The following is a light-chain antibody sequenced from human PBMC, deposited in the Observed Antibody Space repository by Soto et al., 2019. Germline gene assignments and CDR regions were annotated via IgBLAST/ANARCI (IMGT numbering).Light chain of an antibody. CDR2: GAS. CDR1: QSVSSTY. V-gene: IGKV3-20*01. CDR3: QQHGSSPQFT. J-gene: IGKJ3*01. Sequence: EIVLTQSPGTLSLSPGERATLSCRASQSVSSTYLAWYQQKHGQAHRLLIYGASNTAAGIPDKFSGGGSGTDSTLTISRLEPEDLAVYYCQQHGSSPQFTFGPGTTVEIK.